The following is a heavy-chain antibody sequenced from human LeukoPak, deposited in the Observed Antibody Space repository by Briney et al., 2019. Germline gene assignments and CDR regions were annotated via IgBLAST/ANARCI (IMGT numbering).Heavy chain of an antibody. CDR3: AREDYQDCSSTSCYGRAFDI. CDR1: GFTFSSYA. V-gene: IGHV3-23*01. CDR2: ISGSGGST. J-gene: IGHJ3*02. Sequence: GGSLRLSCAASGFTFSSYAMSWVRQAPGKGLEWVSAISGSGGSTYYPGSVKGRFTISRENAKNSLYLQMNSLRAGDTAVYYCAREDYQDCSSTSCYGRAFDIWGQGTMVTVSS. D-gene: IGHD2-2*01.